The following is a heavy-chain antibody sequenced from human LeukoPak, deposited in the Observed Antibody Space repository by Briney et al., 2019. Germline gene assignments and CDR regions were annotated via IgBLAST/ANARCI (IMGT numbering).Heavy chain of an antibody. D-gene: IGHD3-3*01. CDR2: ISGSGGST. CDR1: GFTFSSYA. J-gene: IGHJ4*02. CDR3: AKEGSDDFWSGYYYLY. V-gene: IGHV3-23*01. Sequence: PGGSLRLSCAASGFTFSSYAMSWVRQAPGKRLEWVSAISGSGGSTYYADSVKGRFTISRDNSKNTLYLQMNSLRAEDTAVYYCAKEGSDDFWSGYYYLYWGQGTLVTVSS.